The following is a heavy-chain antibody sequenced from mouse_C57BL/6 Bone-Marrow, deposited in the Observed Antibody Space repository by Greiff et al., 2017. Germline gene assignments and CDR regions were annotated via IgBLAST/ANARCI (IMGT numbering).Heavy chain of an antibody. D-gene: IGHD1-1*01. Sequence: QVQLKQPGAELVKPGASVKVSCKASGYTFTSYWMHWVKQRPGQGLEWIGRIHPSDSDTNYNQKFKGKATLTVDKSSSTAYMQLSSLTSEDSAVXDCAIWKGRRFAYWGQGTLVTVSA. CDR2: IHPSDSDT. CDR3: AIWKGRRFAY. CDR1: GYTFTSYW. J-gene: IGHJ3*01. V-gene: IGHV1-74*01.